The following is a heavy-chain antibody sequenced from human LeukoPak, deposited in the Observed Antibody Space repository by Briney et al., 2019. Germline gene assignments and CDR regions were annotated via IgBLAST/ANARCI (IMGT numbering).Heavy chain of an antibody. CDR3: AKDHCHAGSCYYFDY. CDR1: GFTFSSYG. V-gene: IGHV3-30*18. J-gene: IGHJ4*02. D-gene: IGHD2-15*01. CDR2: ISYDGSNK. Sequence: GESLSLSCAASGFTFSSYGLHWVRQAPGKGLEWVAIISYDGSNKYHADSVKGRFTISRDNSKNTLYLQMNSLRPEDTAVYYCAKDHCHAGSCYYFDYWGQGTLVTVSS.